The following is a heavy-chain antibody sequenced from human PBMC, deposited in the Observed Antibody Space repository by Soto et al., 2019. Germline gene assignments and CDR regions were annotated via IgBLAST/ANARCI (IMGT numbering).Heavy chain of an antibody. CDR2: IFPADSDT. CDR3: ARRGSRNELYGMDV. CDR1: GYSFSSYW. D-gene: IGHD1-7*01. Sequence: PGESLKISCKGSGYSFSSYWIGWVRQIPGKGLEWMGIIFPADSDTRYSPSFQGQVTISADKSTSTAYLQWSSLKASDTAMYYCARRGSRNELYGMDVWGQGTTVTVSS. V-gene: IGHV5-51*01. J-gene: IGHJ6*02.